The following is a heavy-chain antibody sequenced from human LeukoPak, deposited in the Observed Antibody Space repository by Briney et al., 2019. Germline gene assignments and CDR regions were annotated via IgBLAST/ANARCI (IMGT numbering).Heavy chain of an antibody. CDR2: ISSSSSYI. J-gene: IGHJ4*02. CDR3: ARAQGDFDY. CDR1: GFTFSSYA. Sequence: GGSLRLSCAASGFTFSSYAMNWVRQAPGKGLEWVSSISSSSSYIYYVDSVKGRFTISRDNAKNSLYLQMNSLRAEDTAVYYCARAQGDFDYWGQGTLVTVSS. V-gene: IGHV3-21*01.